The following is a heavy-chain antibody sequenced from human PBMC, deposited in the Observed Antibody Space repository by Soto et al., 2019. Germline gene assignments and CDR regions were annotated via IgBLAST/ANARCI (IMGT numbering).Heavy chain of an antibody. V-gene: IGHV4-31*03. Sequence: SETLSLTCTVSGGSISSGGHYWNWIRQHPGRGLEWIGYIYSSGSTYYNPSLHSRVTISVDTSKNQFSLRLTSVTAADTAVYYCARERWLQSFFDFWGQGTLVTVSS. CDR2: IYSSGST. CDR1: GGSISSGGHY. D-gene: IGHD5-12*01. CDR3: ARERWLQSFFDF. J-gene: IGHJ4*02.